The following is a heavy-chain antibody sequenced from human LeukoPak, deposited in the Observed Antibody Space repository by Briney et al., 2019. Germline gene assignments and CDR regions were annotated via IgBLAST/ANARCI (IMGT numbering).Heavy chain of an antibody. CDR2: ISSSGSTI. CDR3: ARAGPGFGELLDYYYYMDV. D-gene: IGHD3-10*01. Sequence: GGSLRLSCAASGFTFSSYGMNWVRQAPGKGLEWVSYISSSGSTIYYADSVKGRFTISRDNAKNSLYLQMNSLRAEDTAMYYCARAGPGFGELLDYYYYMDVWGKGTTVTISS. CDR1: GFTFSSYG. J-gene: IGHJ6*03. V-gene: IGHV3-48*04.